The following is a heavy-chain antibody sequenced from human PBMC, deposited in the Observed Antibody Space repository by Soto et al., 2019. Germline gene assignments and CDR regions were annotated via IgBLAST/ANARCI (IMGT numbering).Heavy chain of an antibody. J-gene: IGHJ6*02. CDR2: IIPIFGTA. CDR1: GGTFSSYA. D-gene: IGHD2-2*01. V-gene: IGHV1-69*12. Sequence: QVQLVQSGAEVKKPGSSVKVSCKASGGTFSSYAISWVRQAPGQGLEWMGGIIPIFGTANYAQKFQGRVTITADESTSTAYMALSSLRSDDTAVYSCARHVPAAGYYSGIDVWGQGTKVTVSS. CDR3: ARHVPAAGYYSGIDV.